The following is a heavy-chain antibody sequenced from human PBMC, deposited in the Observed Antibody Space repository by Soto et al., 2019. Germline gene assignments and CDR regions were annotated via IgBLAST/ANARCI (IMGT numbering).Heavy chain of an antibody. D-gene: IGHD6-19*01. CDR2: MSYSGNT. J-gene: IGHJ4*02. CDR3: ARVVGSSGWTDY. V-gene: IGHV4-59*01. CDR1: GGSISSYY. Sequence: PSETLSLTCTVSGGSISSYYWSWIRQPPGKGLEWIGYMSYSGNTIYNPSLKSRVTISVDTSKNHFSLRLRSVTAEDTAVYYCARVVGSSGWTDYWGQGSLVTVSS.